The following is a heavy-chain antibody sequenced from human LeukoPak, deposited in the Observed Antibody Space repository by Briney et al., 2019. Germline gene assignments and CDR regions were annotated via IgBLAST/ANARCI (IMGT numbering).Heavy chain of an antibody. CDR3: ARHGGTLDYFDY. D-gene: IGHD1-26*01. V-gene: IGHV4-59*08. CDR1: GGSISSYY. CDR2: ISYGGAT. J-gene: IGHJ4*02. Sequence: SETLSLTCTVSGGSISSYYWSWIRHPPGKGLEWIGYISYGGATSYNPSLKRRVTISVDSPKNRFFLRLSSLTAADAALYYCARHGGTLDYFDYWGPGSLVTVSS.